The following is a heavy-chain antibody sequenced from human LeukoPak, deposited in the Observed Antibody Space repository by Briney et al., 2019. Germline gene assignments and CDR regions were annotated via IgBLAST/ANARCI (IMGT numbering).Heavy chain of an antibody. CDR1: GYTFTNYA. Sequence: ASVKVSCKASGYTFTNYAIHWVRQVPGQRLEWMGWINAANGNTKYSQEFQGRVTFTRDTSANIAYMELSSLRSEDMAVYYCARDAIMLTFGGVIPYYFDYWGQGTLVTVSS. J-gene: IGHJ4*02. V-gene: IGHV1-3*03. D-gene: IGHD3-16*01. CDR2: INAANGNT. CDR3: ARDAIMLTFGGVIPYYFDY.